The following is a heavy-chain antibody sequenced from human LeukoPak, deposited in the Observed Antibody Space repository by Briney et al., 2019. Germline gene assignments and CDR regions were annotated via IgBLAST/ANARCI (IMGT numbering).Heavy chain of an antibody. CDR1: GFTFSNAW. CDR2: IKSKTDGGTT. V-gene: IGHV3-15*01. CDR3: ARVDLLLLNYYYYGMDV. D-gene: IGHD2-15*01. Sequence: GGSLRLSCAASGFTFSNAWMSWVRQAPGKGLEWVGRIKSKTDGGTTDYAAPVKGRFTISRDDSKNTLYLQMNSLRAEDTAVYYCARVDLLLLNYYYYGMDVWGQGTTVTVSS. J-gene: IGHJ6*02.